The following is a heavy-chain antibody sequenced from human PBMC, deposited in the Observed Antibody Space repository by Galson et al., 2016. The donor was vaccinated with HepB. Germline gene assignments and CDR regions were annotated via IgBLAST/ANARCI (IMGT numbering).Heavy chain of an antibody. CDR1: GFIFNNYG. CDR2: ISRSGDST. Sequence: SLRLPCAASGFIFNNYGMTWVRQAPGKGLEVVSSISRSGDSTDYADSVKGRFIISRDNSKNTLSLQMNSLTADDTAIYYCVQGSTAPAVWGKGTTVTVSS. J-gene: IGHJ6*04. V-gene: IGHV3-23*01. CDR3: VQGSTAPAV. D-gene: IGHD1-26*01.